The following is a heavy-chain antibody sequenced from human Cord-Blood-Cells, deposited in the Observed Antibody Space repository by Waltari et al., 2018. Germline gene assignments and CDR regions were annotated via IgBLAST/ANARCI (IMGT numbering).Heavy chain of an antibody. J-gene: IGHJ4*02. V-gene: IGHV3-7*01. CDR1: GFTFSSRW. CDR3: AGTHDYGDYFDY. CDR2: IKQDGSEK. D-gene: IGHD4-17*01. Sequence: RISCAVSGFTFSSRWMSWVSQASGRGLEWVANIKQDGSEKYYVDSVKGRFTISRDNTKNSLYLQMNRLRAENTAVYYCAGTHDYGDYFDYWGQGTLVTVSS.